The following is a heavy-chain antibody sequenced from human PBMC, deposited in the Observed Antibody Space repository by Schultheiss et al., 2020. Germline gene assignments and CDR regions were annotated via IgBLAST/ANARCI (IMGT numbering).Heavy chain of an antibody. CDR1: GFTFSSYA. D-gene: IGHD4-17*01. J-gene: IGHJ6*02. CDR3: TTPTTVTTDYYGMDV. Sequence: GGSLRLSCAASGFTFSSYAMSWVRQAPGKGLDWVGRIKSKTDGGTTDYAAPVKGRFTISRDDSKNTLYLQMNSLKTEETAVYYCTTPTTVTTDYYGMDVWGQGTTVT. V-gene: IGHV3-15*01. CDR2: IKSKTDGGTT.